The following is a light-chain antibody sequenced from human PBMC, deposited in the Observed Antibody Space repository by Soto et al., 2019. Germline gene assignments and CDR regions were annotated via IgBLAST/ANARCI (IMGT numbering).Light chain of an antibody. CDR1: SSNIGNNY. J-gene: IGLJ2*01. Sequence: QSVLTQPPSVSAAPGQKVTISCSGRSSNIGNNYVSWYQHLPGAAPKLLIYDNDKRPSGIPDRFSGSKAGTSATLGITGLQAGDEADYYCGTWDDSLSALFGGGTKLTVL. CDR2: DND. CDR3: GTWDDSLSAL. V-gene: IGLV1-51*01.